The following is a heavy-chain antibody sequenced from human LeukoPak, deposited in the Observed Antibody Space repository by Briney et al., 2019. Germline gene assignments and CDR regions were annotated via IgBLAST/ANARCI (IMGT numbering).Heavy chain of an antibody. V-gene: IGHV3-11*01. J-gene: IGHJ6*02. Sequence: PGGSLRLSCAASGLRFSDQYMIWIRQTPGKGLEWISFISGSGANRFYADSMKGRFTISKDNTKNSLYLQMNSLRAEDTATYYCATHHFYAMGVWGQGTTVTVSS. CDR2: ISGSGANR. CDR1: GLRFSDQY. CDR3: ATHHFYAMGV.